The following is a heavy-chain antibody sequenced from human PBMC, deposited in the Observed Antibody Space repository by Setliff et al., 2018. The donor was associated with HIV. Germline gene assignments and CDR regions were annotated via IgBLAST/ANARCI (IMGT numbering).Heavy chain of an antibody. J-gene: IGHJ6*03. CDR2: INHSGSI. Sequence: SETLSLTCAVYGGSFNGYYWSWIRQSPGKGLEWIGEINHSGSINYNPTLMSRLTISIDTSKNQFSLKLTSVTAADTALYFCARGGGGSWFDKPTYYYMDVWGKGTTVTV. V-gene: IGHV4-34*01. D-gene: IGHD3-10*01. CDR3: ARGGGGSWFDKPTYYYMDV. CDR1: GGSFNGYY.